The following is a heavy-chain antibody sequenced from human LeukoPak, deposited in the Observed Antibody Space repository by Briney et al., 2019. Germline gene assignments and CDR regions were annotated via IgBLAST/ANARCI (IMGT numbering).Heavy chain of an antibody. J-gene: IGHJ4*02. V-gene: IGHV1-8*03. Sequence: ASVKVSCKASGYTFTSYDINWVRQATGQGLEWMGWMNPNSGNTGYAQKFQGRVTITRNTSISTAYMELSSLRSEDTAVYYCARGRRGYSGYAALWAYWGEGTLVTVSS. CDR2: MNPNSGNT. D-gene: IGHD5-12*01. CDR1: GYTFTSYD. CDR3: ARGRRGYSGYAALWAY.